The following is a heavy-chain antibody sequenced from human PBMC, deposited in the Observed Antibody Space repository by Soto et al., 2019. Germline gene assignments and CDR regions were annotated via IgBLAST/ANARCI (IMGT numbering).Heavy chain of an antibody. CDR1: GGTFSSYA. V-gene: IGHV1-69*13. CDR2: IIPIFGTA. CDR3: ARDPAPYGSGPQGEFFH. Sequence: SVKVSCKASGGTFSSYAISWVRQAPGQGLEWMGGIIPIFGTANYAQKFQGRVTITADESTSTAYMELNSLRAEDTAVYYCARDPAPYGSGPQGEFFHWGQGTLVTVSS. J-gene: IGHJ4*02. D-gene: IGHD3-10*01.